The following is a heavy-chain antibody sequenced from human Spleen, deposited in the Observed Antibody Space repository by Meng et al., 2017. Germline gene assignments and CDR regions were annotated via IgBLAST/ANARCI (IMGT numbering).Heavy chain of an antibody. J-gene: IGHJ4*02. CDR2: IYYSGST. D-gene: IGHD3-10*01. V-gene: IGHV4-59*01. CDR1: GGSISSYY. CDR3: ARTPTGSYYFDY. Sequence: SETLSLTCTVSGGSISSYYWSWIRQPPGKGLEWIGYIYYSGSTNYSPSLKSRVTISVDTSKNQFSLKLSSVTAADTAMYYCARTPTGSYYFDYWGQGTLVTVSS.